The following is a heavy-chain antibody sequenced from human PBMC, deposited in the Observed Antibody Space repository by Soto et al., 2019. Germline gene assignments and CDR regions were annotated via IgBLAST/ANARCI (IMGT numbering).Heavy chain of an antibody. CDR2: TYYRSKWYN. Sequence: PSQTLSLTCAISGDSVSSNSAAWNWIRQSPSRGLEWLGRTYYRSKWYNDYAVSVKSRITINPDTSKNQFSLQLNSVTPEDTAVYYCSRGGGHCSGGGCSPPYYYAKDAWGQGTTVTVSS. D-gene: IGHD2-15*01. CDR3: SRGGGHCSGGGCSPPYYYAKDA. CDR1: GDSVSSNSAA. J-gene: IGHJ6*02. V-gene: IGHV6-1*01.